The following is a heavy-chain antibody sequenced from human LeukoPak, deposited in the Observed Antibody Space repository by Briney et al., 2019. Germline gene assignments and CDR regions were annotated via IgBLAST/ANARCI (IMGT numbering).Heavy chain of an antibody. J-gene: IGHJ4*02. CDR1: GFTVSSNY. CDR3: ASDGSDTAMVN. Sequence: GGSLRLSCAASGFTVSSNYMSWVRQAPGKGLEWVSVNYSGGNTYYADSVKGRFTISRDNSKNTLYLQMNSLRAEDTAVYYCASDGSDTAMVNWGQGTLVTVSS. D-gene: IGHD5-18*01. CDR2: NYSGGNT. V-gene: IGHV3-53*01.